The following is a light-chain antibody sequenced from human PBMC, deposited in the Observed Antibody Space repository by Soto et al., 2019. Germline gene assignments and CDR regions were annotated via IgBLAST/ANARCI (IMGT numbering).Light chain of an antibody. Sequence: QSVLTQPPSASGTPGQRVTISCSGSSSNIGSSTVNWYQQLPGTAPKLLIYSNNQRPSGVPDRFSGSKSGTSDSLAISGLQSEDEADYYCAAWDDSLNGVVFGGGTQLTVL. CDR2: SNN. J-gene: IGLJ2*01. CDR1: SSNIGSST. CDR3: AAWDDSLNGVV. V-gene: IGLV1-44*01.